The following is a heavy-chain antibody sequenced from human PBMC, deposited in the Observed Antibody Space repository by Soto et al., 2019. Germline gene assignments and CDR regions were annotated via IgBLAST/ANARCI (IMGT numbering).Heavy chain of an antibody. Sequence: EVQLLESGGGLVQPGGSLRLSCAASGFTFSSYAMSWVRQAPGKGLEWVSAISGSGGSTYYADSVKGRFTISRDNSKNTLYLQMNSLRAEDTAVYYCAKDRVTMVRGVIENGMDVWGQGTTVTVSS. J-gene: IGHJ6*02. CDR1: GFTFSSYA. CDR2: ISGSGGST. CDR3: AKDRVTMVRGVIENGMDV. V-gene: IGHV3-23*01. D-gene: IGHD3-10*01.